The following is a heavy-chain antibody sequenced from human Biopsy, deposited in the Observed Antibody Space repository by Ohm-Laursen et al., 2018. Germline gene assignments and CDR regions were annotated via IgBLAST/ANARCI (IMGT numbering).Heavy chain of an antibody. CDR1: GGSVRSPDHR. CDR3: ARAYFYGMGTSNYFLDS. J-gene: IGHJ4*02. Sequence: TLSLTWTVSGGSVRSPDHRWNWVRRAPGKGLEWIGNIYYSWTTLYNPSLSGRVTMDLDRSTNQFSLKLKSVTSADTAVYFCARAYFYGMGTSNYFLDSWGQGALVTVSS. D-gene: IGHD3-10*01. CDR2: IYYSWTT. V-gene: IGHV4-30-4*08.